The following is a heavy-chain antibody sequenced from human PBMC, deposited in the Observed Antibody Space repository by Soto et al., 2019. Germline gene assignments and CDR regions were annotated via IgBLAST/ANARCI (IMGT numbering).Heavy chain of an antibody. CDR2: ISIYTGNT. V-gene: IGHV1-18*04. CDR3: ATAERGHKFDY. Sequence: QVQLVQSGDELKKPGASVKVSCKPSGNTFPIYTIGWVRQAPGRGLEWMGWISIYTGNTNYGKKVQGRITMTTDRATHTVSMEMSSLRSDDTAVYFCATAERGHKFDYWGQGTRVNVSS. J-gene: IGHJ4*02. CDR1: GNTFPIYT.